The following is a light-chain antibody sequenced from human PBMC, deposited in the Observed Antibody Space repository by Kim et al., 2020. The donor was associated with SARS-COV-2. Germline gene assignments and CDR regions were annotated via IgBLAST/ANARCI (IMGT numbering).Light chain of an antibody. J-gene: IGKJ1*01. CDR3: QQNGSSPRT. V-gene: IGKV3-20*01. CDR2: GAS. Sequence: APGKRAPPSGGASRGVRTTYLAWYRQKPGQAPRLLIYGASSRATGIPGRFSGSGSGTDFTLTVSRLEPEDFAVYYCQQNGSSPRTFGQGAKMDIK. CDR1: RGVRTTY.